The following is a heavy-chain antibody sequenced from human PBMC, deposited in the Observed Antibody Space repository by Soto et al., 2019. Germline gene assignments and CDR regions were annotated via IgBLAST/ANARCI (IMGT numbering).Heavy chain of an antibody. Sequence: GGSLRLSCAASGFTFSAYGLHWVRQAPGKGLEWVALISYDVTDKICADSVKGRFTISRDNSQNTLSLQMNSLGPEDTAVYYCPRSIVTNVTRLIDTWGQGTRVSVSS. V-gene: IGHV3-30-3*01. CDR1: GFTFSAYG. CDR3: PRSIVTNVTRLIDT. CDR2: ISYDVTDK. D-gene: IGHD1-1*01. J-gene: IGHJ5*01.